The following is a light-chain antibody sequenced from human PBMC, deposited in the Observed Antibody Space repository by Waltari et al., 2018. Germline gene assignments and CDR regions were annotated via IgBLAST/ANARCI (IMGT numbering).Light chain of an antibody. Sequence: ILLPQSPATLSVTPGERATLSCRASQHIDTRLAWYQHHPGQAPRLLIYGASTRAADIPARFSGSGFGTDFSLTINSLQSEDFAVYYCQQYLQWPPAITFGPGTRLDFK. J-gene: IGKJ5*01. CDR2: GAS. CDR3: QQYLQWPPAIT. CDR1: QHIDTR. V-gene: IGKV3-15*01.